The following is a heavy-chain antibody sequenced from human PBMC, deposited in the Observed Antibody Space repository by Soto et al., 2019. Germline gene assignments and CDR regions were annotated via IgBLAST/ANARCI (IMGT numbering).Heavy chain of an antibody. V-gene: IGHV5-51*01. CDR1: GYSFTTYL. D-gene: IGHD1-26*01. Sequence: GESLKISFKGSGYSFTTYLIGWVRQMPVKGLEWMGIIYPDDSDTRYSPSFQGQVTISADKSINTADLQWSSLKASDTAMYYCARHSNSASYYWAFDILGQGTMVPVSS. J-gene: IGHJ3*02. CDR3: ARHSNSASYYWAFDI. CDR2: IYPDDSDT.